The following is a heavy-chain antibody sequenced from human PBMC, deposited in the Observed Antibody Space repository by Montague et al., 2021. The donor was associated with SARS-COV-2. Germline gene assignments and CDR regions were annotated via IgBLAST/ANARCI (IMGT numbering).Heavy chain of an antibody. Sequence: ETLSLTCTVSGGSISSGSYYWSWVRQAPGKGLEWVSGISGSGGSTYYADSVKGRFTISRDNSKNTLYLQMNSLRAEDTAVYYCAKCNSQKNYYGSGSYYYSPYHYYGMDVWGQGTTVTVSS. CDR3: AKCNSQKNYYGSGSYYYSPYHYYGMDV. CDR1: GGSISSGSYY. D-gene: IGHD3-10*01. CDR2: ISGSGGST. J-gene: IGHJ6*02. V-gene: IGHV3-23*01.